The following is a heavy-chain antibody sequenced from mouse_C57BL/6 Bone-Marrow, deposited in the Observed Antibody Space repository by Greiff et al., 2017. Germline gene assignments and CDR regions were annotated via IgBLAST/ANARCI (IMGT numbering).Heavy chain of an antibody. V-gene: IGHV1-39*01. CDR2: INPNYGTT. CDR1: GYSFTDYN. Sequence: VQLQQSGPELVKPGASVKISCKASGYSFTDYNMNWVKQSNGKSLEWIGEINPNYGTTSYHQKFKGKATFTVDQSSSTAYRQLNSLTSVDSAVYYCDNYEYDNFDYWGQGTTLTVAS. D-gene: IGHD2-4*01. J-gene: IGHJ2*01. CDR3: DNYEYDNFDY.